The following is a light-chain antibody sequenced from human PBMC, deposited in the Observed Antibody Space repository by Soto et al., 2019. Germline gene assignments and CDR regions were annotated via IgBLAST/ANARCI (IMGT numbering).Light chain of an antibody. CDR2: DNN. CDR1: SSNIGNNY. V-gene: IGLV1-51*01. J-gene: IGLJ2*01. CDR3: GTWDSSLSVVV. Sequence: QAVVTQPPSVSAAPGQTVTISCSGSSSNIGNNYVSWYQQLPGTAPKLLIYDNNKLPSGIPDRFSGSKSGTSATLGITGLQTGDEADYYCGTWDSSLSVVVFGGGTKLTVL.